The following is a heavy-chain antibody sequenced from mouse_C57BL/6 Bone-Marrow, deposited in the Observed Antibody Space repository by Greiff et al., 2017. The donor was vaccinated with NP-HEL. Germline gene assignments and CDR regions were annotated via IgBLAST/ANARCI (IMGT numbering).Heavy chain of an antibody. J-gene: IGHJ1*03. CDR1: GYSITSGYY. V-gene: IGHV3-6*01. D-gene: IGHD1-2*01. CDR2: ISYDGSN. Sequence: DVKLQESGPGLVKPSQSLSLTCSVTGYSITSGYYWNWIRQFPGNKLEWMGYISYDGSNNYNPSLKNRISITRDTSKNQFFLKLNSVTTEDTATYYCARDRGYGTWYFDVWGTGTTVTVSS. CDR3: ARDRGYGTWYFDV.